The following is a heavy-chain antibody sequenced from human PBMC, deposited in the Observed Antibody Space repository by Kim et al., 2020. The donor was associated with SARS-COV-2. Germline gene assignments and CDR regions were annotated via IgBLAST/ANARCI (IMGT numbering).Heavy chain of an antibody. V-gene: IGHV3-48*02. CDR3: ARDADCCSGYYYFDY. CDR1: GFTFSSYS. D-gene: IGHD3-3*01. Sequence: GGSLRLSCAASGFTFSSYSMNWVRQAPGKGLEWVSYISSSSSTIYYADSVKGRFTISRDNAKNSLYLQMNRLSDEDTAVYYCARDADCCSGYYYFDYCG. J-gene: IGHJ4*01. CDR2: ISSSSSTI.